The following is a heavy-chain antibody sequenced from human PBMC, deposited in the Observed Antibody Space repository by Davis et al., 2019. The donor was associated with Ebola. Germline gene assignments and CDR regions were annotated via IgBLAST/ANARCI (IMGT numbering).Heavy chain of an antibody. CDR1: GFTFSSYS. J-gene: IGHJ6*04. Sequence: PGGSLRLSCAASGFTFSSYSMNWVRQAPGKGLEWVSSISSSSSYIYYADSVKGRFTISRDNAKNSLYLQMNSLRAEDTAVYYCARALLGSSGMDVWGKGTTVTVSS. D-gene: IGHD1-26*01. V-gene: IGHV3-21*01. CDR2: ISSSSSYI. CDR3: ARALLGSSGMDV.